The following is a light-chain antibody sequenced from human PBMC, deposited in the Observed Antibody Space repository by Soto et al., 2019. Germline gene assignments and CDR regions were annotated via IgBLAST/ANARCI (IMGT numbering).Light chain of an antibody. Sequence: EVVMTQSPVTLSVSPGDRVTLSCRASQSVRNNLAWYQQKPDQAPRLLIFDTSARATDIPVRFTGGGSGTEFTLTISSLQSEDSAVYYCQQYKTWPLTFGGGTKVEIK. CDR2: DTS. CDR1: QSVRNN. J-gene: IGKJ4*01. V-gene: IGKV3-15*01. CDR3: QQYKTWPLT.